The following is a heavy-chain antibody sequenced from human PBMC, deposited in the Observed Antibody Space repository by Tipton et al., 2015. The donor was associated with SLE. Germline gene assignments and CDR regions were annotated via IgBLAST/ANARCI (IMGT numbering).Heavy chain of an antibody. D-gene: IGHD6-19*01. Sequence: QLVQSGGGVVQPGGSLRLSCAASGFTFSDCGMHWVRQAPGKGLEWVAFVRYDGSQTYYADSVKGRVAISRGNSKNTLYLQMSSLRVEDTAVYYCAKDLYHSGWYQGHFEYWGQGTPVTVSS. CDR1: GFTFSDCG. V-gene: IGHV3-30*02. J-gene: IGHJ4*02. CDR3: AKDLYHSGWYQGHFEY. CDR2: VRYDGSQT.